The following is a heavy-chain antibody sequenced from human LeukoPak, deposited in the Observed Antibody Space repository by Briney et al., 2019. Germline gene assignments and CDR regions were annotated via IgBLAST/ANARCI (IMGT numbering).Heavy chain of an antibody. Sequence: PGGSLRLSCAASGFTFTNYGMHWVRQAPGKGLDWVAFVGDDGTSEYYADSVKGRFAISRDNSKNTLYLQMNSLRPEDTALYYCAKDVLRTSGMPDWGQGTLVTVSS. CDR1: GFTFTNYG. V-gene: IGHV3-30*02. J-gene: IGHJ4*02. D-gene: IGHD1-1*01. CDR2: VGDDGTSE. CDR3: AKDVLRTSGMPD.